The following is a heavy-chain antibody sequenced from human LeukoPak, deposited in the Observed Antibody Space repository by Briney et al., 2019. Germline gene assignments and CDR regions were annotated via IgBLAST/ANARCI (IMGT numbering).Heavy chain of an antibody. CDR1: GFTFSSYW. CDR3: ARPRGSGSYFYFDS. Sequence: GGSLRLSCAASGFTFSSYWMHWIRQSPGKGLLWVSRINGDGSTTTYADSVKGRFTISRDNSKNTLYLQMNSLRAEDTAVYYCARPRGSGSYFYFDSWGQGTLVTVSS. CDR2: INGDGSTT. V-gene: IGHV3-74*03. J-gene: IGHJ4*02. D-gene: IGHD3-10*01.